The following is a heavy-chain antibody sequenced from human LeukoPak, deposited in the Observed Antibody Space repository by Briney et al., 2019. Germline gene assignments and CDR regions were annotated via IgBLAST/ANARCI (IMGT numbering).Heavy chain of an antibody. J-gene: IGHJ4*02. CDR2: ISSSSSYI. Sequence: GGPLRLSCAASGFTFSSYSMNWVRQAPGKGLEWVSPISSSSSYIYYADSVKGRFTISRDNAKNSLYLQMDSLRAEDTAVYYCARIGYSNEDYWGQGTLVTVSS. D-gene: IGHD6-13*01. V-gene: IGHV3-21*01. CDR3: ARIGYSNEDY. CDR1: GFTFSSYS.